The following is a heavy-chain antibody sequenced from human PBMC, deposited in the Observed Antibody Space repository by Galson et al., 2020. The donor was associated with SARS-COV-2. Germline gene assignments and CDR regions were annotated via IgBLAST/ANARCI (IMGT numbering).Heavy chain of an antibody. Sequence: ASVKVSCKVSGYTLTELSVHWVRQAPGKGLEWMGGFDPEDGETIYAQKFQGRVTMTEDTSTDTAYMELSSLRSEDTAVYYCATLPAVFGVVSWFDPWGQGTLVTVSS. J-gene: IGHJ5*02. CDR1: GYTLTELS. CDR3: ATLPAVFGVVSWFDP. CDR2: FDPEDGET. V-gene: IGHV1-24*01. D-gene: IGHD3-3*01.